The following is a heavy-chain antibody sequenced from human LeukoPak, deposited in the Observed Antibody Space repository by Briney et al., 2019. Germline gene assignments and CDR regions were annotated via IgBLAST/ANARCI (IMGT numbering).Heavy chain of an antibody. CDR1: GFTFSNYA. CDR3: AETQGYYDA. D-gene: IGHD2-15*01. J-gene: IGHJ5*02. Sequence: GGSLRLSCVASGFTFSNYAVTWVRQAPGKGLEMVSGIYGDDDKTVYGDAVKGRFTISRDNSKNTLFLQLNSLRADDTAVYYCAETQGYYDAWGQGALVTVSS. V-gene: IGHV3-23*01. CDR2: IYGDDDKT.